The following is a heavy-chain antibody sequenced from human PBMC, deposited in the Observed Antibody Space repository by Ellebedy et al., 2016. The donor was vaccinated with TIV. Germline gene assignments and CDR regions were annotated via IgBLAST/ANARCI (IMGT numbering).Heavy chain of an antibody. V-gene: IGHV1-8*03. D-gene: IGHD4-23*01. CDR2: MNPNSGNT. CDR1: GYTFTSYD. J-gene: IGHJ5*02. CDR3: ARPNDLVTPRYNWFDP. Sequence: ASVKVSCKASGYTFTSYDINWVRQATGQGLEWMGWMNPNSGNTGYAQKFQGRVTITADESTSTAYMELSSLRSEDTAVYYCARPNDLVTPRYNWFDPWGQGTLVTVSS.